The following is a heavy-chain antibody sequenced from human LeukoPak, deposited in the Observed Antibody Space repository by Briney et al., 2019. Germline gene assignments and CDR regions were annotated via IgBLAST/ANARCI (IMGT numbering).Heavy chain of an antibody. V-gene: IGHV4-39*07. CDR1: GGSISSSSYY. CDR2: ISHSGST. J-gene: IGHJ5*02. D-gene: IGHD1-14*01. CDR3: ARVTSRLGWFDP. Sequence: SETLSLTCTVSGGSISSSSYYWGWIRQPPGKGLEWIGRISHSGSTYYNPSLKSRVTISVDTSKNQFSLKLRSVTAADTAVYYCARVTSRLGWFDPWGQGTLVTVSS.